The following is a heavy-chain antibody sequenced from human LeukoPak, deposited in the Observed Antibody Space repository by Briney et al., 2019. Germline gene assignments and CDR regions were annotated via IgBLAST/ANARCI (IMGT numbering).Heavy chain of an antibody. J-gene: IGHJ5*02. CDR2: INHSGST. D-gene: IGHD3-3*01. V-gene: IGHV4-34*01. Sequence: SETLSLTCAVYGGSSSGYSWGWIRQPPGKGLEWIGEINHSGSTKYNPTLKRRVTISVDTSKNQSSLKLRSVTAADTPVYYCARGAVTIFGVVKDWFDPWGQGTLVTVSS. CDR3: ARGAVTIFGVVKDWFDP. CDR1: GGSSSGYS.